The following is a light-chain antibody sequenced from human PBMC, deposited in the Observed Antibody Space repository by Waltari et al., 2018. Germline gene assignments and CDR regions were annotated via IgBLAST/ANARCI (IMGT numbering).Light chain of an antibody. CDR1: SSDVGTYNY. CDR2: DVS. V-gene: IGLV2-14*03. CDR3: SSSTSSNTLV. J-gene: IGLJ2*01. Sequence: QSALTQPASVSGSPGQSITISCTGTSSDVGTYNYVSWYQHHPGKAPRLMIYDVSNRPAGVSSRYSGSKSGNTASLTISGLQAEDEADYSCSSSTSSNTLVFGGGTKLTVL.